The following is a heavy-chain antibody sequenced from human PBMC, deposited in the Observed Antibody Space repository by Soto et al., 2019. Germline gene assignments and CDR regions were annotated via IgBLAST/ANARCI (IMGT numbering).Heavy chain of an antibody. Sequence: PGGSLRLSCAASGFTVSSNYMSWVRQAPGKGLEWVSVIYSGGSTYYADSVKGRFTISRDNSKNTLYLQMNSLRAEDTAVYYCARPISRSYYYYGMDVWGQGTTVTVSS. CDR2: IYSGGST. J-gene: IGHJ6*02. D-gene: IGHD3-3*01. CDR3: ARPISRSYYYYGMDV. CDR1: GFTVSSNY. V-gene: IGHV3-53*01.